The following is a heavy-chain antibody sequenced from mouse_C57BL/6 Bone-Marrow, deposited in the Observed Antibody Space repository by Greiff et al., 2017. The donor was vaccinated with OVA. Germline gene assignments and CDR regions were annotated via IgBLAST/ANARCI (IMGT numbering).Heavy chain of an antibody. D-gene: IGHD4-1*02. V-gene: IGHV14-2*01. CDR1: GFNIKDYY. Sequence: EVQRVESGAELVKPGASVKLSCTASGFNIKDYYMHWVKQRTEQGLEWIGRIDPEDGETKYAPKFQGKATITADTSSNTAYLQLSSLTSEDTAVYYCASLNWDRAWFAYWGQGTLVTVSA. CDR3: ASLNWDRAWFAY. J-gene: IGHJ3*01. CDR2: IDPEDGET.